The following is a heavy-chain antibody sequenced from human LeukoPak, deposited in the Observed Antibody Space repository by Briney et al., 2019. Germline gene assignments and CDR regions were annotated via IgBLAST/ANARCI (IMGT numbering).Heavy chain of an antibody. D-gene: IGHD6-19*01. CDR1: GGSFSGYY. CDR2: INHSGST. CDR3: ARDSYSSGWPFDY. Sequence: SETLSLTCAVYGGSFSGYYWSWIRQPPGKGLEWIGEINHSGSTNYNPSLKSRVTISVDKSKNQFSLKLSSVTAADTAVYYCARDSYSSGWPFDYWGQGTLVTVSS. V-gene: IGHV4-34*01. J-gene: IGHJ4*02.